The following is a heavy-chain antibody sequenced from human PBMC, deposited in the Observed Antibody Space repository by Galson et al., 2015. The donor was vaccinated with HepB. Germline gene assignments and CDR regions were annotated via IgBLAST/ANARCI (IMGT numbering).Heavy chain of an antibody. J-gene: IGHJ6*02. CDR2: INTGNGNT. V-gene: IGHV1-3*04. CDR1: GYTFTTYA. D-gene: IGHD2-2*02. CDR3: ARDIYTIGYYYYYAMDV. Sequence: SVKVSCKASGYTFTTYAIHWVRQAPGQRLEWMGWINTGNGNTKYSQKFQGRVTITRDTSASRAYMELSSLRSEDTAVYYCARDIYTIGYYYYYAMDVWGQGTTVTVSS.